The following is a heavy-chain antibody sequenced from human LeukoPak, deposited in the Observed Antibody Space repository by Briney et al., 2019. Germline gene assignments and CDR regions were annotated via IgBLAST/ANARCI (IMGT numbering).Heavy chain of an antibody. CDR1: GCTFSSYA. J-gene: IGHJ5*02. D-gene: IGHD3-10*01. CDR3: ASAHLWGSGSYFNWFDP. Sequence: SSVKVSCKASGCTFSSYAISWLRQAPAQGLDWMGGIIPIFGTANYAQKFQGRVTITADESTSTAYMELSSLRSEDTAVYSCASAHLWGSGSYFNWFDPWGQGTLVTVSS. V-gene: IGHV1-69*13. CDR2: IIPIFGTA.